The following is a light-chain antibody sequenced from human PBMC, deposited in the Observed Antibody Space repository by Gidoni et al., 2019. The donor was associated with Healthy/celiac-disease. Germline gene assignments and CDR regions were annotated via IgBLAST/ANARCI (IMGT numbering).Light chain of an antibody. J-gene: IGKJ2*01. CDR2: AAS. Sequence: DIQMTQSPPSLSASVGDRVTITCRASQSIRSYLNWYQQKPGKAPNVLIYAASSVQTGVPSRFSGSGSGTDFTLTISSLQPEDFATYYCQQSYSTPYTFGQGTKLEIK. V-gene: IGKV1-39*01. CDR1: QSIRSY. CDR3: QQSYSTPYT.